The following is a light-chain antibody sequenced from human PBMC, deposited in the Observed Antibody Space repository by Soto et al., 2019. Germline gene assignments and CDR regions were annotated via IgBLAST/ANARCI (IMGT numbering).Light chain of an antibody. CDR1: QSVSSSY. J-gene: IGKJ1*01. CDR3: KQYGSSPWT. Sequence: EIVLTQSPGTLSLSPGERATLSCRASQSVSSSYLAWYQQKPGQAPRPLIYGASARAAGIQARFSGSGSATEFTLTIRSLQSEDFAVYYCKQYGSSPWTVGQVTKVDIK. CDR2: GAS. V-gene: IGKV3-20*01.